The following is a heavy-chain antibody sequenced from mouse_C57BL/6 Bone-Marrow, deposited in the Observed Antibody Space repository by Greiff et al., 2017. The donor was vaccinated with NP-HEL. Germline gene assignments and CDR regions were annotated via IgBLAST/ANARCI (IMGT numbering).Heavy chain of an antibody. D-gene: IGHD1-1*02. CDR3: ARSGGPWFAY. CDR2: IVPSDSYT. V-gene: IGHV1-69*01. J-gene: IGHJ3*01. Sequence: QVQLQQSGAELLMPGASVKLSCKASGYTFTRYWMHWVKQRPGQGLEWIGEIVPSDSYTNYNQKFKGKSTLTVDKSARTAYMQLSSLTSEDSAVYYCARSGGPWFAYWGQGTLVTVSA. CDR1: GYTFTRYW.